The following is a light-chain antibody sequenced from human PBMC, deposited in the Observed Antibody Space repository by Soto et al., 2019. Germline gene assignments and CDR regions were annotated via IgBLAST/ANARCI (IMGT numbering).Light chain of an antibody. CDR1: SSDVGGYNY. CDR3: SSYTSSSTLV. J-gene: IGLJ3*02. Sequence: QSVLTQPASVSGSPGQSSTISCTGTSSDVGGYNYVSWYHQHPGKAPKLMIYDVSNRPSGVFNRFSGSKSGNTASLTISGLQAEDEADYYCSSYTSSSTLVFGGGTKLTVL. CDR2: DVS. V-gene: IGLV2-14*01.